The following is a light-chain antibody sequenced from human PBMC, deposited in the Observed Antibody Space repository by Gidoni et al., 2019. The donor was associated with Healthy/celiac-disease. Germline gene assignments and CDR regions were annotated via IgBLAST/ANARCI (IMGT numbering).Light chain of an antibody. Sequence: EIVMTQSPATLSVSPGERATFSCRASQSVSSNLAWYQQKPGQAPRPLIYGASTRATGIPARFSGSGSGTEFTLTISSLQSEDFAVYYCQQYNNWPPMYTFGQGTKLEIK. CDR3: QQYNNWPPMYT. CDR1: QSVSSN. J-gene: IGKJ2*01. CDR2: GAS. V-gene: IGKV3-15*01.